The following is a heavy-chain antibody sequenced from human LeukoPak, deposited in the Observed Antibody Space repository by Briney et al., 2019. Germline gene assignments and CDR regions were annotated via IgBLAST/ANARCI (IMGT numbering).Heavy chain of an antibody. CDR3: AKEKAIGTINYGLDV. CDR1: GFIFDTYG. V-gene: IGHV3-30*18. Sequence: GGSLRLSCAASGFIFDTYGMLWVRQAPGKGLEWVAVVAYDGSNQYHADSVKGRFTISRDNSKNTLYLQMNSLRGEDTAVYYCAKEKAIGTINYGLDVWGQGTTVTVSS. D-gene: IGHD1-1*01. J-gene: IGHJ6*02. CDR2: VAYDGSNQ.